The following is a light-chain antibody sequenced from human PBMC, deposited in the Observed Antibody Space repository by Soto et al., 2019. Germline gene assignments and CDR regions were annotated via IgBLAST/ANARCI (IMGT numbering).Light chain of an antibody. J-gene: IGKJ1*01. V-gene: IGKV1-5*01. CDR3: QQYGSSGT. CDR1: QSFSSD. Sequence: DIQMTQSPSTLSAFVGDRVTITCRASQSFSSDLAWYQQKPGTAPKLLIYAASSLQSGVPSRFSGSGSGTEFTLTISSLQPDDFAVYYCQQYGSSGTFGQGTKVEIK. CDR2: AAS.